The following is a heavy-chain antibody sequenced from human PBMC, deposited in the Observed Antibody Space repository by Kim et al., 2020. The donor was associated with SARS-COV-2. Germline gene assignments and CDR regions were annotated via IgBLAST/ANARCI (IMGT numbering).Heavy chain of an antibody. CDR1: GFTFSSHA. J-gene: IGHJ4*02. Sequence: GGSLRLSCVTSGFTFSSHAMSWFRQASGKGLEWVSAVTGSSSTTYYSDSVKGRFTISRDNSKNTLSLQMTSLTTEDTAVYYCAKIGSGVYVGRDYFENWGPGILLTLSS. V-gene: IGHV3-23*01. CDR2: VTGSSSTT. D-gene: IGHD5-12*01. CDR3: AKIGSGVYVGRDYFEN.